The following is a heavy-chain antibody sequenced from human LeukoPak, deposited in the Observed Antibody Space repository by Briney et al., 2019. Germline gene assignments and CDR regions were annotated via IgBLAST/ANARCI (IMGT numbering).Heavy chain of an antibody. Sequence: PSETLSLTCTVSGGSISSSSYYWGWIRQPPGKGLEWIGSIYYSGSTYYNPSLKSRVTISVDTSKNQFSLKLSSVTAADTAVYYCAREDDSGYDDAFDIWGQGTMVTVSS. V-gene: IGHV4-39*07. CDR2: IYYSGST. J-gene: IGHJ3*02. D-gene: IGHD5-12*01. CDR3: AREDDSGYDDAFDI. CDR1: GGSISSSSYY.